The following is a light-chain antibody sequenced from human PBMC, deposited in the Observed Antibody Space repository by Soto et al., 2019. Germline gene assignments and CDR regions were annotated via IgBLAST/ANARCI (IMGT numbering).Light chain of an antibody. CDR3: QQYNSYWT. V-gene: IGKV3-20*01. Sequence: EIVLTQSPGTLSLSPGERSTLSCRASQSVSNNYLAWYQQKPGQAPRLLIYGASNRATGIPDRFSGSGSGTDFTLTISSLQPDDFATYYCQQYNSYWTFGQGTTGDIK. CDR1: QSVSNNY. CDR2: GAS. J-gene: IGKJ1*01.